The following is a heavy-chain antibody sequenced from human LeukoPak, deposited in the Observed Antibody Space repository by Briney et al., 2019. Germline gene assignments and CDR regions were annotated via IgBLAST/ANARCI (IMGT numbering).Heavy chain of an antibody. J-gene: IGHJ5*02. D-gene: IGHD2-2*01. CDR2: ISSSSSYI. CDR1: GFTFSSYS. CDR3: ARAHQTTSGCSSTSCYGVWFDP. V-gene: IGHV3-21*01. Sequence: KAGGSLRLSCAASGFTFSSYSMNWVRQAPGKGLEWVSSISSSSSYIYYADSVKGRFTISRDNAKNSLYLQMNSLRAEDTAVYYCARAHQTTSGCSSTSCYGVWFDPWGQGTLVTVSS.